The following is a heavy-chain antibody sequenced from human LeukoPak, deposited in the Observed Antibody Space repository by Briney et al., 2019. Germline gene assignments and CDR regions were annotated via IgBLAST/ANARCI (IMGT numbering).Heavy chain of an antibody. V-gene: IGHV4-34*01. J-gene: IGHJ5*02. Sequence: SETLSLTCAVYGGSFSGYYWSWIRQPPGKGLEWIGEINHSGSTNYNPSLKSRVTISVDTSKNQFSLKLSSVTAADTAVYYCARGLSAYCSDGSCYSDWFDPWGQGTLVTVSS. CDR1: GGSFSGYY. D-gene: IGHD2-15*01. CDR2: INHSGST. CDR3: ARGLSAYCSDGSCYSDWFDP.